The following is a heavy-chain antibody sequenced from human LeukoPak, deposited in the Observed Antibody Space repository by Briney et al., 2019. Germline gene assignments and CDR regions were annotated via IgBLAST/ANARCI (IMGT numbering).Heavy chain of an antibody. D-gene: IGHD3-22*01. J-gene: IGHJ5*02. V-gene: IGHV5-10-1*01. CDR2: IDHDDSYT. CDR1: EYIFTSYW. Sequence: PGESLKISCKGSEYIFTSYWISWVRLMRGEGLQWRGTIDHDDSYTNYNPAFQGNVTISVDRYITTAYLQWSSMKASDTAIYYCARRRADSSGYFYGGLDPWGQGTLVTVSS. CDR3: ARRRADSSGYFYGGLDP.